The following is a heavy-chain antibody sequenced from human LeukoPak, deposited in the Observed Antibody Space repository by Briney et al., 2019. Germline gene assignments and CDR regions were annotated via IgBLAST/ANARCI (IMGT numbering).Heavy chain of an antibody. CDR3: ARVKDGYKHYYYGMDV. CDR1: GGTFSSYA. CDR2: IIPIFGTA. Sequence: GASVKVSCKASGGTFSSYAISWVRQAPGQGLEWMGGIIPIFGTANYAQKFQGRVTITADESTSTAYMELSSLRSEDTAVYYCARVKDGYKHYYYGMDVWGQGPRSPSP. J-gene: IGHJ6*02. D-gene: IGHD5-24*01. V-gene: IGHV1-69*13.